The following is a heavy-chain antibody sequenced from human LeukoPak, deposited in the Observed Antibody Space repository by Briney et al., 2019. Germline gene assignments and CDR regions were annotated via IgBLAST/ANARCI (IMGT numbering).Heavy chain of an antibody. V-gene: IGHV3-66*02. CDR2: IYNGGTT. CDR1: GVTSIY. CDR3: AGGGEAARSLAY. J-gene: IGHJ4*02. D-gene: IGHD6-6*01. Sequence: PGGSLRLSCAASGVTSIYMTWVRQAPGKGLEWVSVIYNGGTTYYADSVKGRFTISRDNSKSTLFVYLQMNSLRTDDTALYYCAGGGEAARSLAYWGRGALVTVSS.